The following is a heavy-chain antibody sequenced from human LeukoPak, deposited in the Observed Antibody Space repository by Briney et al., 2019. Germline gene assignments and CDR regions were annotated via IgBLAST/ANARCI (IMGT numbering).Heavy chain of an antibody. Sequence: GGSLRLSCAASGFTFSSYTMSWVRQAPGKGLKWASAISGSGGSTYYADSVKGRFTISRDNSKNTLYLQMNSLRAEDTAVYYCAAILTGYFGAFDIWGQGTMVTVSS. CDR2: ISGSGGST. CDR1: GFTFSSYT. D-gene: IGHD3-9*01. J-gene: IGHJ3*02. CDR3: AAILTGYFGAFDI. V-gene: IGHV3-23*01.